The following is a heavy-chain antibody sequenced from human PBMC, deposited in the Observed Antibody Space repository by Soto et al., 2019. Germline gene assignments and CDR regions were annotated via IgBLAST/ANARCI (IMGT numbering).Heavy chain of an antibody. D-gene: IGHD3-16*01. CDR3: ARDRPAFKSFGSGMDV. J-gene: IGHJ6*02. CDR2: IFYSGST. CDR1: GGAINNRGYY. Sequence: PSETLSLTCSVSGGAINNRGYYWSWIRQHPGKGLEWIGNIFYSGSTDYNPSLKGRLTISIDTSKNEFSLKLTSVTAADTAVYYCARDRPAFKSFGSGMDVWGQGTTVTVSS. V-gene: IGHV4-31*03.